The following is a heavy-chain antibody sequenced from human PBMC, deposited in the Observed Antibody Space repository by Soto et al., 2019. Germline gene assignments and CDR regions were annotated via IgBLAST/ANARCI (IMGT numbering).Heavy chain of an antibody. D-gene: IGHD3-10*01. V-gene: IGHV3-21*01. Sequence: GGSLRLSCAASGFTFSSYSMNWVRQAPGKGLEWVSSISSSSSYIYYADSVKGRFTISRDNAKNSLYLQMNSLRAEDTAVYYCARVVDYGSGTSKGLDYWGQGTLVTVSS. J-gene: IGHJ4*02. CDR1: GFTFSSYS. CDR2: ISSSSSYI. CDR3: ARVVDYGSGTSKGLDY.